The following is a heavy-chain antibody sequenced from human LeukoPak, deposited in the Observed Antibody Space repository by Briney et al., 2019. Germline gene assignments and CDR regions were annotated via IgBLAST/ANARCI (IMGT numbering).Heavy chain of an antibody. J-gene: IGHJ6*02. CDR3: ARDRGNGMDV. V-gene: IGHV4-59*01. CDR1: GGSISSYY. Sequence: SETLSLTCTVSGGSISSYYWSWIRQPPGKGLEWIGYIYYSGSTNYNPSLKSRVTISVDTSKNQFSLKLSSVTAADTAAYYCARDRGNGMDVWGQGTTVTVSS. D-gene: IGHD3-10*01. CDR2: IYYSGST.